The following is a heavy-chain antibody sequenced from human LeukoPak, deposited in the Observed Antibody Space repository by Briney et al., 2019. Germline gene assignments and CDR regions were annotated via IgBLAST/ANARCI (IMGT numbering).Heavy chain of an antibody. D-gene: IGHD2-15*01. CDR2: IYYSGST. J-gene: IGHJ3*02. V-gene: IGHV4-59*01. Sequence: PSETLSLTCTVSGGSISSYYWSWIRQPPGKGLEWIGYIYYSGSTNYNPSLKSRVTISVDTSKNQFSLKLSSVPAADTAVYYCARDSRSAAFDIWGQGTMVTVSS. CDR1: GGSISSYY. CDR3: ARDSRSAAFDI.